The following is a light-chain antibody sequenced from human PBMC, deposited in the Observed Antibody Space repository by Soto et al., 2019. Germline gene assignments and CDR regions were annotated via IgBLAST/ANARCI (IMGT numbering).Light chain of an antibody. J-gene: IGLJ3*02. CDR2: DVS. Sequence: QSALTQPRSVSGSPGQSVTISCTGTSSDVGGYNYVSWYQQHPGKAPKLMIYDVSKRPSGVPDRFSGSKSANTASLTISGLQAEDEADYYCCSYAGNYTWVFGGGTKVTVL. V-gene: IGLV2-11*01. CDR3: CSYAGNYTWV. CDR1: SSDVGGYNY.